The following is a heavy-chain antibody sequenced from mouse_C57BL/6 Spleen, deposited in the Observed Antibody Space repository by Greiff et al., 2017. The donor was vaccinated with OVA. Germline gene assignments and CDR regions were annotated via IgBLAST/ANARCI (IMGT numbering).Heavy chain of an antibody. CDR3: ARWGRGY. CDR2: INPNNGGT. J-gene: IGHJ2*01. Sequence: EVQLQQSGPELVKPGASVKISCKASGYTFTDYYMNWVKQSHGKSLEWIGDINPNNGGTSYNQKFKGKATLTVDKSSSTAYMELRSLTSEDSAVYYCARWGRGYWGQGTTLTVSS. CDR1: GYTFTDYY. V-gene: IGHV1-26*01.